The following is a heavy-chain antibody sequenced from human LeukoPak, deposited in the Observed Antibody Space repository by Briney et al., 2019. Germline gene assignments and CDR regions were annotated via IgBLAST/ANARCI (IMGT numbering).Heavy chain of an antibody. CDR1: GFTFSSYW. V-gene: IGHV3-7*04. CDR2: IKQDGSEK. CDR3: ARGYSSSSVHFFRNDHFDY. D-gene: IGHD6-6*01. Sequence: GGSLRLSCAASGFTFSSYWMRWVRQAPGKGLEWVANIKQDGSEKYYVDSVKGRFTISRDNAKNSLYLQMNRLSAEDTAVYYCARGYSSSSVHFFRNDHFDYWGQGNLVTVSS. J-gene: IGHJ4*02.